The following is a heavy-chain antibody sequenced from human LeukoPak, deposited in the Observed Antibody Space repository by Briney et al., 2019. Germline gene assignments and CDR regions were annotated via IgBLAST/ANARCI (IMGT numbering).Heavy chain of an antibody. Sequence: ASVKVSCKASGGTFSSYAISWVRQAPGQGLEWMGWISGYNGHTNYAQKLQGRVTMTTDTSTSTAYMELRSLRSDDTALYYCARDLHYHDSSGYSYYDTFDIWGQGTMVTVSS. CDR3: ARDLHYHDSSGYSYYDTFDI. CDR1: GGTFSSYA. D-gene: IGHD3-22*01. CDR2: ISGYNGHT. V-gene: IGHV1-18*01. J-gene: IGHJ3*02.